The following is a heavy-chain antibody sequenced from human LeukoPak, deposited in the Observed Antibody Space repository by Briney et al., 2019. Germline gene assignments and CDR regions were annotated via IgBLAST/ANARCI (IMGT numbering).Heavy chain of an antibody. V-gene: IGHV3-23*01. D-gene: IGHD1-26*01. CDR3: ARVGWELQIDY. CDR1: GFTFYKSA. J-gene: IGHJ4*02. Sequence: RGSLRLSSAASGFTFYKSAMTWVRQAPGTGLEWVSAISGRGDFTYFADSVKGRFTISRHNSKNTLYLQMNSLRAEDTAVYYCARVGWELQIDYWGQGTLVTVSS. CDR2: ISGRGDFT.